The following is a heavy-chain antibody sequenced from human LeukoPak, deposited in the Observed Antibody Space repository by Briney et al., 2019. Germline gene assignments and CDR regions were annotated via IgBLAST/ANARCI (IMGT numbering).Heavy chain of an antibody. D-gene: IGHD1-1*01. CDR3: ARTTGRNLQFDP. CDR2: IYYSGTT. V-gene: IGHV4-61*08. J-gene: IGHJ5*02. CDR1: GGSISSSDYY. Sequence: PSETLSLTCTVSGGSISSSDYYWSWIRQPPGKGLEWIGYIYYSGTTNYNPSLKSRVTISVDTSKNQFSLKLSSVTAADTAVYYCARTTGRNLQFDPWGQGTLVTVSS.